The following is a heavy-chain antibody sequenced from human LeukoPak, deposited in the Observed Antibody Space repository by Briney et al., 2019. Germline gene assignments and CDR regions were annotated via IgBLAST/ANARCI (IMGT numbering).Heavy chain of an antibody. CDR2: IYYSGST. Sequence: SETLSLTCTVSGGSISSGGYYWSWIRQHPGKGLEWIGYIYYSGSTYYNPSLKSRVTISVDTSKNQFSLKLSSVTAADTAVYYCARAAYSGFGWFDPWGHGTLVTVSS. D-gene: IGHD2-21*01. CDR3: ARAAYSGFGWFDP. CDR1: GGSISSGGYY. V-gene: IGHV4-31*03. J-gene: IGHJ5*02.